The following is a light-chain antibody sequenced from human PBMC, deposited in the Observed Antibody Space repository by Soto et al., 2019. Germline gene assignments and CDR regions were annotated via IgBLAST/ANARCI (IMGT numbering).Light chain of an antibody. J-gene: IGKJ4*01. CDR3: QQRSNWPLT. CDR2: DPS. CDR1: QSVRTS. V-gene: IGKV3-11*01. Sequence: EIVLTQSPATLSLSPGERATLPCRASQSVRTSLAWYQQKPGQAPSLLIYDPSNRATGIPARFSGSGSGTDFTLTISSLEPEDFAVYYCQQRSNWPLTFGGGTKVEIK.